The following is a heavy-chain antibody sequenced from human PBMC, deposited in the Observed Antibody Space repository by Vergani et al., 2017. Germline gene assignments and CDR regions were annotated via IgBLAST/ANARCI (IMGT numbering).Heavy chain of an antibody. V-gene: IGHV1-46*02. CDR3: ARSIGYCADATCRAYYFDH. CDR1: GYIFKNYY. Sequence: QVQLVQSGAEVKKPGASVTVSCTASGYIFKNYYIHWLRQAPGQAFEWMGILNRTTGHTTSAQKFMGRVDMTRDPSTDTSTRTVQMTLSSLRSEDTAVYYCARSIGYCADATCRAYYFDHWGQGTRVTVSS. J-gene: IGHJ5*02. CDR2: LNRTTGHT. D-gene: IGHD2-21*01.